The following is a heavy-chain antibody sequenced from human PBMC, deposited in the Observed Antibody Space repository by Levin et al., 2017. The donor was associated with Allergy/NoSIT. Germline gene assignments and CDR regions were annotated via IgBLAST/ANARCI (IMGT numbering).Heavy chain of an antibody. V-gene: IGHV3-7*01. J-gene: IGHJ4*02. CDR2: IKTDGSEE. CDR3: ATEDFFRFDY. CDR1: GFTFSNFY. D-gene: IGHD2/OR15-2a*01. Sequence: QSGGSLRLSCAASGFTFSNFYMSWARQAPGKGLEWVAKIKTDGSEENYVDSVKGRFTISRDNAKNSLYLQMNSLRAEDTAVYFCATEDFFRFDYWGQGTLVTVS.